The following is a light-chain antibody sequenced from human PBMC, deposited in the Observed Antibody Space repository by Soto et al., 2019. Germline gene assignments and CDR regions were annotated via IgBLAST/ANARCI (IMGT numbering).Light chain of an antibody. Sequence: QAVLTQSPSASASLGASVKLTCSLNSGHTNYAIAWHQQRPDKGPRYLMKVNSDGRHSKGDGIPDRFSGSSSGAERYLTISSLQSEDEADYYCQAWGTGIWVFGGGTKLTVL. V-gene: IGLV4-69*01. J-gene: IGLJ3*02. CDR1: SGHTNYA. CDR2: VNSDGRH. CDR3: QAWGTGIWV.